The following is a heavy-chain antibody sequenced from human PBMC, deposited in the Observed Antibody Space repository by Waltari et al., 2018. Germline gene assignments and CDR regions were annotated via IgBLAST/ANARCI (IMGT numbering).Heavy chain of an antibody. CDR1: GFTFSSYS. CDR2: ISSSRSYI. V-gene: IGHV3-21*03. CDR3: ARDREQQLILDY. Sequence: EVQLVESGGGLVKPGGSLRLSCAASGFTFSSYSMNWVRQAPGEGLGCVSAISSSRSYIYYADSVKSRYTISRDNAKNTLYRQKNSLRAEDTAVYDWARDREQQLILDYWGQGTLVTVSS. J-gene: IGHJ4*02. D-gene: IGHD6-13*01.